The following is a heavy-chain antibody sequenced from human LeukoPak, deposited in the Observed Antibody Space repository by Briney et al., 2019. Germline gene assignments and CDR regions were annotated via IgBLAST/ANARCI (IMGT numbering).Heavy chain of an antibody. CDR1: GGAMSTYY. J-gene: IGHJ4*02. CDR3: ARRSWYVDY. V-gene: IGHV4-59*01. CDR2: IYDSLST. Sequence: PSETLSLTCTVSGGAMSTYYWSWIRQPPGKGLEWIGYIYDSLSTDYNPSLKSRVTISVDMSKNQFSLKLTSVTAADTAVYYYARRSWYVDYWGQGTLVTVSS. D-gene: IGHD6-13*01.